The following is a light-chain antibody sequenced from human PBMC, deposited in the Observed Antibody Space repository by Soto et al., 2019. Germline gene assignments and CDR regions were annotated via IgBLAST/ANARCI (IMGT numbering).Light chain of an antibody. CDR2: GAS. Sequence: EVVLTQSPGTLSLSPGDRATLSCRASQSVSTYFAWYQQKPGQAPRLLIYGASTRATGIPARFSGSGSGTDFTLTITRLEPEDFGVYYCQQFGSSIPHTFGQGTKLEIK. CDR1: QSVSTY. CDR3: QQFGSSIPHT. J-gene: IGKJ2*01. V-gene: IGKV3-20*01.